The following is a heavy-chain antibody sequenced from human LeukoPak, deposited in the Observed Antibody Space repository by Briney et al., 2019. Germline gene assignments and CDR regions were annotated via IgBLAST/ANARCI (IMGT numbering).Heavy chain of an antibody. CDR3: ASRESSMARSH. J-gene: IGHJ4*01. CDR1: GFIFSDYW. V-gene: IGHV3-7*01. Sequence: TGGSLRLSCAASGFIFSDYWMNWVRQVPGKGLERVANINEDGSVQDYVHSVRGRFTISRDNAKNSMYLQMNSLRAEDTAIYYCASRESSMARSHWGHGTLVTVSS. CDR2: INEDGSVQ. D-gene: IGHD3-10*01.